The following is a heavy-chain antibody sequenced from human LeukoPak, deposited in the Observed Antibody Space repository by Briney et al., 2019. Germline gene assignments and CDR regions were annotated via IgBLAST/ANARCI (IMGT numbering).Heavy chain of an antibody. V-gene: IGHV3-30*18. J-gene: IGHJ4*02. CDR2: ISYDGSNK. Sequence: GGSLRLSCAASGFTFSSYGMHWVRQAPGKGLEWVAVISYDGSNKYYADSVKGRFTISRDNSKNTLYLQMNSLRAEDTAVYYCAKDGASLKYYGSGSYLDYWGQGTLVTVSP. D-gene: IGHD3-10*01. CDR3: AKDGASLKYYGSGSYLDY. CDR1: GFTFSSYG.